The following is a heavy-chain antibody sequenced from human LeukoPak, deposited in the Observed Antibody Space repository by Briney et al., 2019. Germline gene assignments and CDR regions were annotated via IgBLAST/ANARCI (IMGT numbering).Heavy chain of an antibody. CDR3: ARSTGYAFSYIDL. CDR1: GYSFTSYW. Sequence: KPGESLRISCKASGYSFTSYWIDWVRQVPGKGLEWMGIIYPGDSDTRYNPSFQGQVTISVDKSIATAYLQWSSLKASDTAIYYCARSTGYAFSYIDLWAQGTLVTVSS. CDR2: IYPGDSDT. J-gene: IGHJ5*02. V-gene: IGHV5-51*01. D-gene: IGHD1-1*01.